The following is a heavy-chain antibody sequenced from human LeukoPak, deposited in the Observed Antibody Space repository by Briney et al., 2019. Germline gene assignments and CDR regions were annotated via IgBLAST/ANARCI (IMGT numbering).Heavy chain of an antibody. Sequence: SETLSLTCTVSGGSINNYYWTWVRQPPGKGLEWIGYIFYTGNTNYNPSLKSRVTISLDTSKNQFSLKLSSVTAADTAMYYCARLSGAPVRHPIYHFDYWGQGTLVTVSS. CDR3: ARLSGAPVRHPIYHFDY. CDR2: IFYTGNT. V-gene: IGHV4-59*08. J-gene: IGHJ4*02. D-gene: IGHD1-26*01. CDR1: GGSINNYY.